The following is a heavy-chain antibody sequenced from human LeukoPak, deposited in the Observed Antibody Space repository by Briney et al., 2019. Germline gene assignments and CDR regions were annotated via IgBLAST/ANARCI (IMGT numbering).Heavy chain of an antibody. V-gene: IGHV3-30-3*01. D-gene: IGHD2-15*01. Sequence: GGSLRLSCAASGFTFSSYAMHWVRQAPGKGLEWVVVISYDGSNKYCADSVKGRFTISRDNSKNTLYLQMNSLRAEDTAVYCCARSPGYSYGMDVWGQGTTVTVSS. CDR2: ISYDGSNK. J-gene: IGHJ6*02. CDR1: GFTFSSYA. CDR3: ARSPGYSYGMDV.